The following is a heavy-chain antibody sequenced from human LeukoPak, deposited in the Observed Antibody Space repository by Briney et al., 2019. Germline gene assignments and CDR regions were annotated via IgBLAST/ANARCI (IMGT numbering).Heavy chain of an antibody. Sequence: GESLKISCAASGFTFSDYSMHWVRQAPGKGLEWVSFISRDSSSFYYADSVKGRFTISRDNAKNSLYLQMNSLRDEDTSVYYCARDYTWAFDNWGQGTMVTVSS. CDR1: GFTFSDYS. CDR3: ARDYTWAFDN. CDR2: ISRDSSSF. V-gene: IGHV3-48*02. J-gene: IGHJ3*02.